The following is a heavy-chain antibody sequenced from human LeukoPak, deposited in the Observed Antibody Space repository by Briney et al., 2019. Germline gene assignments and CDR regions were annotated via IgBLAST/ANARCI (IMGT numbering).Heavy chain of an antibody. V-gene: IGHV1-18*04. CDR3: ARDTTDIVATIQRSGKTPRNPLDY. Sequence: ASVKVSCKTSGYTFTANFMHWVRQAPGQGLEWMGWISAYNGNTNYAQKLQGRVTMTTDTSTSTAYMELRSLRSDDTAVYYCARDTTDIVATIQRSGKTPRNPLDYWGQGTLVTVSS. J-gene: IGHJ4*02. CDR2: ISAYNGNT. CDR1: GYTFTANF. D-gene: IGHD5-12*01.